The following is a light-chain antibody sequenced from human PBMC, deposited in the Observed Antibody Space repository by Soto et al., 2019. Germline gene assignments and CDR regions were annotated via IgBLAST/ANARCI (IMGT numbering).Light chain of an antibody. CDR1: SSNIGNNY. Sequence: HSVLTQPPSVCAAPGQKVTISCSGSSSNIGNNYVSWYQQLPGTAPKLLIYENNKRPSGIPDRFSGSKSGTSATLGITGLQTGDEADYYCGTWDSSLSAYVFGTGTKVTVL. CDR2: ENN. V-gene: IGLV1-51*02. J-gene: IGLJ1*01. CDR3: GTWDSSLSAYV.